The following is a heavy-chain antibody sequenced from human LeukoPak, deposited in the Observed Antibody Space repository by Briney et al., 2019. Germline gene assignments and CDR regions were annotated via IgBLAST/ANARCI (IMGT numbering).Heavy chain of an antibody. CDR2: ITGSVCGT. D-gene: IGHD2-2*01. Sequence: GGSLRLSRAASGFIFSSYAMSWVRQAPRKRLEWVPSITGSVCGTHYADSVKGRFTISRANSKKTLYLQMDSLRAEDTAVSYCVKRVHSASWYAAFDYWGQGTLVTVSS. CDR1: GFIFSSYA. J-gene: IGHJ4*02. CDR3: VKRVHSASWYAAFDY. V-gene: IGHV3-23*01.